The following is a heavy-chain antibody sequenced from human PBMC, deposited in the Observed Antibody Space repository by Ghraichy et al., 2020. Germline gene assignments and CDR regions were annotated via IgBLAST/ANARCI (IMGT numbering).Heavy chain of an antibody. D-gene: IGHD3-22*01. CDR3: AKRCGYCYDSSGYIGGFDY. V-gene: IGHV3-30*18. Sequence: GGSLRLSCAASGFTFSSYGMHWVRQAPGKGLEWVAVISYDGSNKYYADSVKGRFTISRDNSKNTLYLQMNSLRAEDTAVYYCAKRCGYCYDSSGYIGGFDYWGQGTLVTVSS. CDR2: ISYDGSNK. J-gene: IGHJ4*02. CDR1: GFTFSSYG.